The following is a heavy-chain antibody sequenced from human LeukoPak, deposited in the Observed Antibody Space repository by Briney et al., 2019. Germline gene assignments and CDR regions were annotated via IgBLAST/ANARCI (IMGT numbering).Heavy chain of an antibody. CDR1: GFTFTSSW. J-gene: IGHJ6*02. CDR3: AKEKWSRYYYGMDV. Sequence: PGGSLRLSCVVSGFTFTSSWMSWVRQAPGKGLEWVANIKQDGSEKYYVDSVKGRFTISRDNAKNSLYLQMNSLGAEDTAVYYCAKEKWSRYYYGMDVWGQGTTVTVSS. V-gene: IGHV3-7*04. CDR2: IKQDGSEK. D-gene: IGHD2-15*01.